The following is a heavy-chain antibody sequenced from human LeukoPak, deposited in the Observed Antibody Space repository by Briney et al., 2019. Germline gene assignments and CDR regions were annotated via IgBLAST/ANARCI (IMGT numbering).Heavy chain of an antibody. D-gene: IGHD6-19*01. J-gene: IGHJ4*02. CDR1: GFTVSSNY. CDR3: ARGDSSGYYYFEY. V-gene: IGHV3-53*01. Sequence: PGGSLRPSCAASGFTVSSNYMSWVRQAPGKGLEWVSVIYSGGSTYYADSVKGRFTISRDNSENTLYLQMNSLRAEDTAVYYCARGDSSGYYYFEYWGQGTLVTVSS. CDR2: IYSGGST.